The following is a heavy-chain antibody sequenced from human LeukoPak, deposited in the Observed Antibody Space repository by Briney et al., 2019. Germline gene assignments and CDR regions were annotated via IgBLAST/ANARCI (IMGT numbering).Heavy chain of an antibody. V-gene: IGHV3-48*04. CDR1: GFTFSSHT. CDR3: AREGLSYYYGMDV. CDR2: ISSTSSTI. Sequence: GGSLRLSCAASGFTFSSHTMSWVRQAPGKGLEWVSYISSTSSTIYYADSVKGRFTVSRDNAKNSLFLQMNSLRAEDTAVYYCAREGLSYYYGMDVWGQGTTVTVSS. J-gene: IGHJ6*02.